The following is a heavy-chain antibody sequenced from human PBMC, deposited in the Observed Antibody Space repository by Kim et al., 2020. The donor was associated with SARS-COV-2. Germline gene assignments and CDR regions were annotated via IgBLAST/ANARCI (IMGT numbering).Heavy chain of an antibody. Sequence: GGSLRLSCVVSGFTLDNYAMHWVRQVPGKGLEWVSGISWNSGRIAYADSVKGRFTISRDNAKRSLYLQMNSLRAEDTALYYCARALNWNGNYFDFWGQGTLVTVSS. CDR1: GFTLDNYA. CDR2: ISWNSGRI. V-gene: IGHV3-9*01. D-gene: IGHD1-1*01. CDR3: ARALNWNGNYFDF. J-gene: IGHJ4*02.